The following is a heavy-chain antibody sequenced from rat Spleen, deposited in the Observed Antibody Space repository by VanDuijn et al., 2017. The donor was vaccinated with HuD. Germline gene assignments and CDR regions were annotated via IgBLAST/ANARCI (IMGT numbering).Heavy chain of an antibody. CDR2: ISYDGSTT. V-gene: IGHV5-29*01. CDR3: VRQGYLRDWYFDF. CDR1: GFIFSDHY. J-gene: IGHJ1*01. Sequence: EVQLVESDGGLVRPGRSLKLSCAASGFIFSDHYVAWVRQAPTKGLEWVATISYDGSTTYYRDSVKGRFTISRDNGKTTLYLEMDSLRSEDMATYYCVRQGYLRDWYFDFWGPGTMVTVSS. D-gene: IGHD2-5*01.